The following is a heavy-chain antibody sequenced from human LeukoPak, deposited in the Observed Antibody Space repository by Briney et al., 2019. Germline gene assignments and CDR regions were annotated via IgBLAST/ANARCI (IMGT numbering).Heavy chain of an antibody. CDR1: GFTVSNYY. V-gene: IGHV3-66*01. Sequence: GGSLRLSCAASGFTVSNYYMSWVRQAPGKGLEWVSVLYTGGSTYFADSVQGRFTISRDNSKNTLYLQMNSLRAEDTAVYYCARGIYKPAAGRHFDYWGQGTLVTVSS. CDR2: LYTGGST. D-gene: IGHD6-13*01. J-gene: IGHJ4*02. CDR3: ARGIYKPAAGRHFDY.